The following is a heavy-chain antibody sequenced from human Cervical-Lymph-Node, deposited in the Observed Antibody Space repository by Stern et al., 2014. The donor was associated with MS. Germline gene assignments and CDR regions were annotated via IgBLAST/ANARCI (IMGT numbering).Heavy chain of an antibody. CDR2: IWYDGSNP. V-gene: IGHV3-33*01. J-gene: IGHJ4*02. Sequence: VHLVESGGGVVQPGRSLRLSCAASGFSFSRYAMHWVRQAPGKGLEWVALIWYDGSNPYYADSVTGRFTISRDNFKNTLYLQMNSLRAEDTAVYYCASAYSSSQYYFDYWGQGTLVTVSS. D-gene: IGHD6-13*01. CDR3: ASAYSSSQYYFDY. CDR1: GFSFSRYA.